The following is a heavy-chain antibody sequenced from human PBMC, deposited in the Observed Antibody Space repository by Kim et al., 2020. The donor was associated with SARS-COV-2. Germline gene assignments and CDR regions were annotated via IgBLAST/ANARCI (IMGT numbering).Heavy chain of an antibody. CDR2: ISYDGSNK. CDR3: AKDLKQLDNTVDY. J-gene: IGHJ4*02. CDR1: GFTFSSYG. V-gene: IGHV3-30*18. Sequence: GGSLRLSCAASGFTFSSYGMHWVRQAPGKGLEWVAVISYDGSNKYYADSVKGRFTISRDNSKNTLYLQMNSLRAEDTAVYYCAKDLKQLDNTVDYWGQGTLVTVSS. D-gene: IGHD6-6*01.